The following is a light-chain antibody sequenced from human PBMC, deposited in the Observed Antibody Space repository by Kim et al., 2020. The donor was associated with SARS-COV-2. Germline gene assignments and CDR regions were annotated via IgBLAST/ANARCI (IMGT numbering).Light chain of an antibody. Sequence: SPGERATLSCRASSSVSSSYLGWYQQKPGQAPRLLIYGASSRATGIPDRFGGSGSGTDFTLTISRLEPEDFAVYYCQHYGASRLTFGGGTKVDIK. CDR3: QHYGASRLT. CDR2: GAS. V-gene: IGKV3-20*01. CDR1: SSVSSSY. J-gene: IGKJ4*01.